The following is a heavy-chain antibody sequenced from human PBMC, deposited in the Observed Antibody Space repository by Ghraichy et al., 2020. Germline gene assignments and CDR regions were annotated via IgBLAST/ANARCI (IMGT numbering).Heavy chain of an antibody. CDR3: VRLGLGHYMDV. Sequence: SETLSLTCNVSGDPMKTYYWSWIRQSPGKGLEWLGYNFYYASGKYNPSLEGRATISIDTSKNQFSLRLSSVTAADTPVYYCVRLGLGHYMDVWGKGTTVIVS. J-gene: IGHJ6*03. V-gene: IGHV4-59*08. CDR2: NFYYASG. CDR1: GDPMKTYY. D-gene: IGHD5/OR15-5a*01.